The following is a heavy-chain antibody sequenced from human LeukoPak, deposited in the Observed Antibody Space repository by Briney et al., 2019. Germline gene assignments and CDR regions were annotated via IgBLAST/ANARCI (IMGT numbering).Heavy chain of an antibody. V-gene: IGHV3-66*01. J-gene: IGHJ3*02. Sequence: GGSLRLSCAASGFTVSSNYMSWVRQAPGEGLEWVSVIYSGGSTYYADSVKGRFTISRDNSKNTLYLQMNSLRAEDTAVYYCARGATAAAFDIWGQGTMVTVSS. CDR2: IYSGGST. D-gene: IGHD5-18*01. CDR3: ARGATAAAFDI. CDR1: GFTVSSNY.